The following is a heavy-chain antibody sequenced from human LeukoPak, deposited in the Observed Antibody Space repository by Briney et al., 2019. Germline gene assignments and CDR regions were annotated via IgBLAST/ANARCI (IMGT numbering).Heavy chain of an antibody. CDR2: IYTGGTT. CDR3: ARATRGTYYYFAD. Sequence: SETLSLTCTLSRASISSNYWNWIRQPAGKGLEWLGRIYTGGTTTYNPSLKSRVIMSVDTSKNQFSLKLSSVTAADTAVYYCARATRGTYYYFADWGEGTLVTVSS. CDR1: RASISSNY. V-gene: IGHV4-4*07. D-gene: IGHD2-2*01. J-gene: IGHJ4*02.